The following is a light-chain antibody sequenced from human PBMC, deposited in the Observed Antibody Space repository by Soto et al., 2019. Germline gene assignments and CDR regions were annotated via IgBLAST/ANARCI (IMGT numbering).Light chain of an antibody. J-gene: IGLJ1*01. Sequence: QSALTQPASVSGSPGQSITISCTGTRGDVGHYDYVSWYQHHPGKAPKLIIYDVSSRPSGISNRFSGSKSGNTASLVISGLQAEDEADYYWNSYTIDNPRFYVFGTGTKVTVL. CDR1: RGDVGHYDY. V-gene: IGLV2-14*03. CDR2: DVS. CDR3: NSYTIDNPRFYV.